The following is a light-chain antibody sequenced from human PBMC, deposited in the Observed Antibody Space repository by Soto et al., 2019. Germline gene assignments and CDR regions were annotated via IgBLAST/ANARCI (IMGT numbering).Light chain of an antibody. CDR2: GAS. V-gene: IGKV3-20*01. CDR1: QSVSNNY. CDR3: QQYGSSGT. J-gene: IGKJ1*01. Sequence: IVLTQYTGTLSLSPGERATLSCRASQSVSNNYLAWHQQKPGQAPRLLIYGASNRATGIPDRFSGSASGTDFTLTISRLDHEDFAVYYCQQYGSSGTFGQGTKV.